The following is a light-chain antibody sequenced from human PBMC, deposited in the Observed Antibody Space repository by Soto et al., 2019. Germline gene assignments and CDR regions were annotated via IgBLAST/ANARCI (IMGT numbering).Light chain of an antibody. CDR2: DNN. J-gene: IGLJ2*01. CDR1: SSNIGAGYD. CDR3: QSYDRSLSVV. V-gene: IGLV1-40*01. Sequence: QSVLTQPPSVSGAPGQRVTISCTGSSSNIGAGYDVHWYQQLPGTAPKLLIYDNNNRPSVVPGRFSGSKSGTSASLAITGLQAEDEADYYCQSYDRSLSVVFGGGTKLTVL.